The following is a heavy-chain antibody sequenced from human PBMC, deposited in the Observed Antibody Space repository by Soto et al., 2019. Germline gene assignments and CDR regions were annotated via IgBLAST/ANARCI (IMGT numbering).Heavy chain of an antibody. V-gene: IGHV4-39*01. D-gene: IGHD6-25*01. CDR3: ARPWYSSEGVYFDY. CDR1: GGSISSSSYY. Sequence: QLQLQESGPGLVKPSETLSLTCTVSGGSISSSSYYWGWIRQPPGKGLEWIGSIYYSGSTYYNPSLKSRVPISVDTSKNQFPLKPHPVTAADTAVDYCARPWYSSEGVYFDYWGQGTLVTVSS. J-gene: IGHJ4*02. CDR2: IYYSGST.